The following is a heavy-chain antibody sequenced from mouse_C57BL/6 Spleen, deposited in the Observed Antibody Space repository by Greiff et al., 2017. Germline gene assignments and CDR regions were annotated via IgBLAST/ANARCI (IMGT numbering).Heavy chain of an antibody. CDR3: GRGRRYGHLYAMGG. CDR1: GYSFTDYN. J-gene: IGHJ4*01. Sequence: VQLKQSGPELVKPGASVKISCKASGYSFTDYNMNWVKQSNGKSLEWIGVINPNYGTTSYNQKFKGKATMTVDQSSSTAYMQLNSLTSEDSAVYYCGRGRRYGHLYAMGGWGQGTSVTAAS. CDR2: INPNYGTT. D-gene: IGHD1-1*02. V-gene: IGHV1-39*01.